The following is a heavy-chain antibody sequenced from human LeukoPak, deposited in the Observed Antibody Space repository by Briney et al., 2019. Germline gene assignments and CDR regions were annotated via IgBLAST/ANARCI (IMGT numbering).Heavy chain of an antibody. D-gene: IGHD2-2*01. Sequence: SETLSLTCAVYGGSFSGYYWSWIRQPPGKGLEWIGEINHSGSTNYNPSLKSRVTMSVDTSKNQFSLKLSSVTAADTAVYYCAATIVVVPAAMVGVVTSPYYFDYWGQGTLVTVSS. J-gene: IGHJ4*02. CDR1: GGSFSGYY. CDR3: AATIVVVPAAMVGVVTSPYYFDY. CDR2: INHSGST. V-gene: IGHV4-34*01.